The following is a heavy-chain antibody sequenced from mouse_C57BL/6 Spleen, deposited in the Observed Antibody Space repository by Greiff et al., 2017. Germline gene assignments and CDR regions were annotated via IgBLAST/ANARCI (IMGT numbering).Heavy chain of an antibody. CDR1: GYTFTSYT. CDR3: AREGITTVVAHYYAMDY. V-gene: IGHV1-61*01. Sequence: VQLKQPGAELVRPGSSVKLSCKASGYTFTSYTMDWVKQRPGQGLEWIGNIYPSDSETHYNQKFKDKDTLTVDKSSSTAYMQLSSLTSEDSAVYYCAREGITTVVAHYYAMDYWGQGTSVTVSS. CDR2: IYPSDSET. J-gene: IGHJ4*01. D-gene: IGHD1-1*01.